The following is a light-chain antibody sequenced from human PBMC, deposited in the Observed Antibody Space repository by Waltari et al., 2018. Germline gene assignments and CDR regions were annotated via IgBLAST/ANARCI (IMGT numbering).Light chain of an antibody. Sequence: EIVLTQSPGTLSLSPGDGATLSCRASQNLSSSHLAWYLQKPGQAPRLLMNGASRRATGIPDRFSGSGSGTDFTLTISRLEPEDFAVFYCHQFGESPDNFGQGTRLEIK. CDR2: GAS. CDR1: QNLSSSH. J-gene: IGKJ5*01. CDR3: HQFGESPDN. V-gene: IGKV3-20*01.